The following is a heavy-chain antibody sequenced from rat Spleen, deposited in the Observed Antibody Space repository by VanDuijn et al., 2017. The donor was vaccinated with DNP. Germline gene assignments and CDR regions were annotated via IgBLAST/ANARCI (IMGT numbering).Heavy chain of an antibody. Sequence: EVQLVESGGGLVQPGRSLKLSCAASGFTFRNYDMAWVRQAPTKGLEWVASISSSGGGSAYYPDSVKGRFTISRDTAKSSLYLQMNSLKSEDTATYYCARPGAYYGYKAGAMDAWGQGTSVTVSS. D-gene: IGHD1-9*01. CDR3: ARPGAYYGYKAGAMDA. J-gene: IGHJ4*01. CDR1: GFTFRNYD. CDR2: ISSSGGGSA. V-gene: IGHV5-25*01.